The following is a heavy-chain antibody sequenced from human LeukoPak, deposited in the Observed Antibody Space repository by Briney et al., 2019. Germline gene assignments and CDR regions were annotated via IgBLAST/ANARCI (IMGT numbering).Heavy chain of an antibody. D-gene: IGHD3-10*01. CDR3: AKVRVRWQLVRRSGWYFDL. CDR2: ISGSGGST. Sequence: GGSLRLSCAASGFTFSSYAMSWVRQAPGKGLEWVSAISGSGGSTYYADSVKGRFTISRDNSKNTLYLQMNSLRAEDTAVYYCAKVRVRWQLVRRSGWYFDLWGRGTLVTVSS. V-gene: IGHV3-23*01. CDR1: GFTFSSYA. J-gene: IGHJ2*01.